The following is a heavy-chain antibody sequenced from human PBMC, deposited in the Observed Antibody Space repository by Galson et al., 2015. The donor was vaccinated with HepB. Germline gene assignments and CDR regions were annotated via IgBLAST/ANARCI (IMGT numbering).Heavy chain of an antibody. V-gene: IGHV3-66*01. CDR2: IYTADGT. Sequence: SLRLSCAASGFTVSSDTYMSWVRQAPGRGLEWVSSIYTADGTAYADSVKGRFIISRDKSKNTLYLQMNNLRAEDTAVYYCATEGDTINWYKYWGQGTLVTVSS. CDR1: GFTVSSDTY. D-gene: IGHD1/OR15-1a*01. J-gene: IGHJ4*02. CDR3: ATEGDTINWYKY.